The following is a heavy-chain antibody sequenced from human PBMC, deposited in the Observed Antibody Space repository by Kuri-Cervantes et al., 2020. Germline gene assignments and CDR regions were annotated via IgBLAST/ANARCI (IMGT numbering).Heavy chain of an antibody. V-gene: IGHV3-30*18. Sequence: GGSLRLSCAASGFTFSSYGMHWVRQAPGKGLEWVAVISYDGSNNYYADSVKGRFTISRDNSKNTLYLQMNSLRAEDTAVYYCAKGTASGNFDLWGRGTLVTVSS. D-gene: IGHD1-26*01. CDR2: ISYDGSNN. J-gene: IGHJ2*01. CDR1: GFTFSSYG. CDR3: AKGTASGNFDL.